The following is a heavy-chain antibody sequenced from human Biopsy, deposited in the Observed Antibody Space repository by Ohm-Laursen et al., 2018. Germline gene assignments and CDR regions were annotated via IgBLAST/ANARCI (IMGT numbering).Heavy chain of an antibody. D-gene: IGHD7-27*01. CDR3: ARLWGGYHFYGMDV. J-gene: IGHJ6*02. Sequence: GTLSLTCTVSGGSISSYYWSWIRQPPGKGLECIGYIYYSGSTNYSPSLKSRVTMSVDTSKNQFSLKLSSVTAADTAVYYCARLWGGYHFYGMDVWGQGTTVTVSS. CDR1: GGSISSYY. CDR2: IYYSGST. V-gene: IGHV4-59*08.